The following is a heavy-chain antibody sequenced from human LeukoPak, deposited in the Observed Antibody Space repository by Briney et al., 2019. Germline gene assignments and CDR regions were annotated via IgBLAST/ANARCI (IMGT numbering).Heavy chain of an antibody. CDR3: ATGGRSGVAFES. CDR1: GFIASSNY. V-gene: IGHV3-53*01. Sequence: GGSVRLSCTASGFIASSNYMRWVRQAPGKGLEWVSFIYRGGSRYYADSVMGRSTISRDKPNNTLYHQINSLRAEDTAVYYCATGGRSGVAFESWGQGTLVTVSS. J-gene: IGHJ4*02. CDR2: IYRGGSR. D-gene: IGHD2-15*01.